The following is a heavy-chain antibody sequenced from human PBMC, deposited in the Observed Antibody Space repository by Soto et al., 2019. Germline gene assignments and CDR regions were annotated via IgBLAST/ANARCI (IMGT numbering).Heavy chain of an antibody. Sequence: GGSLRLSCAASGFTFRDAWMSWVRQAPGKGLEWVGRIKSRSDAGTTDYAAPVKGRFTISRDDSKNMLYLQMNSLKSEDTALYYCTTDLWRIAVVVLASGFYNPWGQGTQVTVSS. CDR3: TTDLWRIAVVVLASGFYNP. CDR1: GFTFRDAW. D-gene: IGHD2-15*01. CDR2: IKSRSDAGTT. J-gene: IGHJ5*02. V-gene: IGHV3-15*01.